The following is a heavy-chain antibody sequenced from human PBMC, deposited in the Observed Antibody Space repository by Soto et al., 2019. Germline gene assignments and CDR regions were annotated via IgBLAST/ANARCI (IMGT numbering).Heavy chain of an antibody. CDR3: ARVLRYFDWPIDD. D-gene: IGHD3-9*01. CDR2: IWYDGSNK. J-gene: IGHJ4*02. V-gene: IGHV3-33*01. Sequence: LRLSCAASGFTFSSYGMHWVRQAPGKGLEWVAVIWYDGSNKYYADSVKGRFTISRDNSKNTLYLQMNSLRAEDTAVYYCARVLRYFDWPIDDPGQGTRVTVSS. CDR1: GFTFSSYG.